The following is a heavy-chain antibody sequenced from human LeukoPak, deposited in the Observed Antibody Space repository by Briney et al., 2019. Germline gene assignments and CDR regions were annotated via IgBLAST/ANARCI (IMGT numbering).Heavy chain of an antibody. CDR1: GFIFSDYY. J-gene: IGHJ4*02. D-gene: IGHD6-19*01. CDR2: IPSSSSII. CDR3: AREPKQWLTPIDY. V-gene: IGHV3-11*04. Sequence: AGSLRLSCAASGFIFSDYYMSWIRQAPGKGLEWISYIPSSSSIIYYADSVKGRFTLPRDNAKNSVYLQMNSLRAEDTAVYYCAREPKQWLTPIDYWGQGTLVTVSS.